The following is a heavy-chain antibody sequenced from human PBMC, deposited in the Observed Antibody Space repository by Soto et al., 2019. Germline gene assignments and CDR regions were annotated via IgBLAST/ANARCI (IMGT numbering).Heavy chain of an antibody. D-gene: IGHD3-3*01. Sequence: QITLKESGPTLVKPTQTLTLTCTFSGFSLSTSGVGVGWIRQPPGKALEWLALIYWDDDKRYSASLKSSLTITKDTSKNQVVLTMTNMDPVDTATYYCAHSGRYDCWSGYYPNWFDPWGQGTLVTVSS. CDR3: AHSGRYDCWSGYYPNWFDP. CDR1: GFSLSTSGVG. J-gene: IGHJ5*02. CDR2: IYWDDDK. V-gene: IGHV2-5*02.